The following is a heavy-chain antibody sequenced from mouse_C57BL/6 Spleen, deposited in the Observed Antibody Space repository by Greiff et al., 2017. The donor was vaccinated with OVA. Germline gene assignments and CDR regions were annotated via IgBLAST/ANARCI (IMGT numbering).Heavy chain of an antibody. D-gene: IGHD4-1*01. Sequence: QVQLQQPGAELVMPGASVKLSCKASGYTFTSYWMHWVKQRPGQGLEWIGEIDPSDSYTNYNQKFKGKSTLTVDKSSSTAYMQLSSLTSEDSAVYYCARKMGRRDFDVWGTGTTVTVSS. J-gene: IGHJ1*03. CDR2: IDPSDSYT. CDR1: GYTFTSYW. CDR3: ARKMGRRDFDV. V-gene: IGHV1-69*01.